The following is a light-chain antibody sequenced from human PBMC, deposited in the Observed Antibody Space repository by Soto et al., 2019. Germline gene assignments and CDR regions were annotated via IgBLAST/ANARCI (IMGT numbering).Light chain of an antibody. V-gene: IGLV2-14*03. Sequence: QPDLPRAAYGYECNAQWITISCNRTSSDIGGYNYVSWYQQHPGKAPKLIIHDVTDRPSGVSYRFSGSKSGNTASLTISGLQAEDEADYYCISYTSASLYVFGTGTKVTVL. CDR1: SSDIGGYNY. CDR2: DVT. J-gene: IGLJ1*01. CDR3: ISYTSASLYV.